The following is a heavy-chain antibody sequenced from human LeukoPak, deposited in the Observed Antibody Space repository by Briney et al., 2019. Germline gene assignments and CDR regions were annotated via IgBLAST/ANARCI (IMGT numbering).Heavy chain of an antibody. CDR2: IIPIFGTT. D-gene: IGHD2-21*01. Sequence: SVKVSCKASGGTFSSYAISWVRQAPGQGLEWMGGIIPIFGTTNYAQKFQGRVTITAGESTSTAYMELSSLRSEDTAVYYCARSGTYCGGDCYQLDYWGRGTLVTVSS. V-gene: IGHV1-69*13. CDR3: ARSGTYCGGDCYQLDY. CDR1: GGTFSSYA. J-gene: IGHJ4*02.